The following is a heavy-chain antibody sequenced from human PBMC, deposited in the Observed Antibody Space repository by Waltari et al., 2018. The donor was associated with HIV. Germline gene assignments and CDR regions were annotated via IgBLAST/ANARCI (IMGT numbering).Heavy chain of an antibody. CDR1: GLTFSSFA. Sequence: EVQLLESGGGLVQPGGSLRLSCAASGLTFSSFAMNWVRQAPGKGLEWVSRISGSGGSTYYADSVKGRFTISRDNSKNTLYLQMSSLRAEDTAVYYCAKGSGTTVANWYFDLWGRGTLVTVSS. V-gene: IGHV3-23*01. J-gene: IGHJ2*01. D-gene: IGHD4-17*01. CDR3: AKGSGTTVANWYFDL. CDR2: ISGSGGST.